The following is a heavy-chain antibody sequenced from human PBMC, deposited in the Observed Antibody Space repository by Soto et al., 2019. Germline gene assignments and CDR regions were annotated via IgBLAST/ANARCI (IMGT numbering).Heavy chain of an antibody. CDR2: IYYSGTT. J-gene: IGHJ4*02. CDR1: GGSISSSSYY. D-gene: IGHD6-13*01. CDR3: ARHLGYSRSWYVYFDY. V-gene: IGHV4-39*01. Sequence: SETLSLTCTVSGGSISSSSYYWGWIRQPPGKGLEWIGSIYYSGTTYYNPSLKSRVTISVDTSKNQFSLRLRSVTAADTAVYYCARHLGYSRSWYVYFDYWGQGSLVTVSS.